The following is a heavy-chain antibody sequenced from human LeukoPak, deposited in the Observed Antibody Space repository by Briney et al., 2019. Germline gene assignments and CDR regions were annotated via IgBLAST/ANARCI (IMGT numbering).Heavy chain of an antibody. D-gene: IGHD3-10*01. V-gene: IGHV4-59*12. CDR3: ARDSLLYYAFDI. CDR2: IYYSGST. J-gene: IGHJ3*02. CDR1: GGSINSYY. Sequence: SETLSLTCTVSGGSINSYYWSWIRQPPGKGLEWIGYIYYSGSTNYNPSLKSRVTISIDTSKNQFSLRLSSVTAADTAVYYCARDSLLYYAFDIWGHGTMVTVSS.